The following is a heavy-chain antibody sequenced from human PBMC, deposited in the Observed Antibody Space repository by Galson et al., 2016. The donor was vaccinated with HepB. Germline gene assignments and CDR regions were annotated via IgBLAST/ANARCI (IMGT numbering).Heavy chain of an antibody. D-gene: IGHD2-15*01. V-gene: IGHV6-1*01. CDR2: TYYRSTWYT. CDR1: GDSVSSSSAA. CDR3: ARETVFTPLQFDP. J-gene: IGHJ5*02. Sequence: CAISGDSVSSSSAAWNWIRRSPSRGLEWLGRTYYRSTWYTDYAVSVESRITITSDTSRNHFSLHLSSVTPEDTAVYFCARETVFTPLQFDPWGQGTLVTVSS.